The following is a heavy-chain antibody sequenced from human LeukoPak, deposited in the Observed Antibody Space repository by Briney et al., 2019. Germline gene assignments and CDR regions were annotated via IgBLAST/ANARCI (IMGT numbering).Heavy chain of an antibody. CDR2: VFYSGST. D-gene: IGHD3-9*01. Sequence: SETLSLTCAVSGGSITSSTWWTWVRQPPGKGLEWIGEVFYSGSTNSNPSLKSRLTMSVDESKHEFSLRLTAVTAADTAVYYCASGGLVSRYLDHWGRGALVNVSP. J-gene: IGHJ4*02. CDR1: GGSITSSTW. CDR3: ASGGLVSRYLDH. V-gene: IGHV4-4*02.